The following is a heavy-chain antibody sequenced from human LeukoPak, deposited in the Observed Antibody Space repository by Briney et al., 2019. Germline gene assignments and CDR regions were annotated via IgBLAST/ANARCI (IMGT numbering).Heavy chain of an antibody. D-gene: IGHD3-22*01. CDR3: ARAGLWDYSDSSGYHNGAFDI. Sequence: SETLSLTCTVSGGSINNYYWSWIRQPAGKGLEWIGRIYTTGSTNYNPSLKSRITMSVDTSKNQFSLKLSSVTAADTAVYYCARAGLWDYSDSSGYHNGAFDIWGQGTMVTVSS. CDR2: IYTTGST. J-gene: IGHJ3*02. V-gene: IGHV4-4*07. CDR1: GGSINNYY.